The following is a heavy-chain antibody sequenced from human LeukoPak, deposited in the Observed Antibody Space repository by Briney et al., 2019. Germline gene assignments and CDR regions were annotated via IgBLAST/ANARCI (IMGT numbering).Heavy chain of an antibody. J-gene: IGHJ4*02. CDR3: ARMGIVVATDFDY. D-gene: IGHD1-26*01. Sequence: EASLKLSCTASGYTFTSYGISWVRQAPGQGLEWMAGISAYNGNTNYAEKVQGRVTMTTDTSTSTAYMELRSLRSDDTAVYYCARMGIVVATDFDYWGQGTLVTVSS. V-gene: IGHV1-18*01. CDR1: GYTFTSYG. CDR2: ISAYNGNT.